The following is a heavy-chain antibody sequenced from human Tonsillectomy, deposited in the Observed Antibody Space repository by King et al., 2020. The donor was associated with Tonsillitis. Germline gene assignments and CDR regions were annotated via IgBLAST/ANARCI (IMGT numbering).Heavy chain of an antibody. CDR2: INTNTGNP. CDR3: ARTLYYYDSNTGERGWFDP. J-gene: IGHJ5*02. Sequence: QLVQSGSELKKPGASVKVSCKASGDTFTTYAMNGVRQAPGQGLEWRGWINTNTGNPTYAQGFTGRVVFSLDTSVSTAYLQISRLKAEDTAVYYCARTLYYYDSNTGERGWFDPWGQGTLVTVSS. CDR1: GDTFTTYA. D-gene: IGHD3-22*01. V-gene: IGHV7-4-1*02.